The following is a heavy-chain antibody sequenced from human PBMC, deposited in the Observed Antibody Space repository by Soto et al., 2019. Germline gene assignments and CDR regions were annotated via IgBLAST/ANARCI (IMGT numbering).Heavy chain of an antibody. CDR2: IKPNTDGGTA. J-gene: IGHJ4*02. V-gene: IGHV3-15*07. Sequence: EVQLVESGGGLVKPGGSLRLSCAASGFTFSDAWMNWVRQAPGKGLEWVGRIKPNTDGGTADYAAPVKGRFTISRDDSKNTLYVQMHSMKTEDTAVYYCTPMGRFFRFVDYWGQGTLVTVSS. D-gene: IGHD3-3*01. CDR3: TPMGRFFRFVDY. CDR1: GFTFSDAW.